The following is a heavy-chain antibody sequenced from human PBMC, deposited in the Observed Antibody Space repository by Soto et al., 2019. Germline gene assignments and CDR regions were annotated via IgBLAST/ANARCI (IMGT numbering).Heavy chain of an antibody. CDR3: ASLRYKFDTSADQTDYHYYGMDV. V-gene: IGHV1-69*01. CDR1: GGSCSSYA. Sequence: QVQLVQSGAEVKKPGSSVTVSCTASGGSCSSYAISWVRQAPGQGLEWMGGIIPIFRTPDYAQKFQGRVTITADESTSTAYMDLSCLRSEDTAVYYCASLRYKFDTSADQTDYHYYGMDVWGQGTTVTVSS. J-gene: IGHJ6*02. CDR2: IIPIFRTP. D-gene: IGHD3-22*01.